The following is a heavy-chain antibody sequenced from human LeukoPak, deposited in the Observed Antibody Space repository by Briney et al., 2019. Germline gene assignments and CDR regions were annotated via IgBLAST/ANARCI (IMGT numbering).Heavy chain of an antibody. CDR2: INWNGGST. Sequence: GGSLRLSCAASGFTFDDYGMSWVRQAPGKGLEWVSGINWNGGSTGYADSVKGRFTISRDNAKNSLYLQMNSLRAEDTALYYCAGSVAAPYYYYYMDVWGKGTTVTVSS. CDR3: AGSVAAPYYYYYMDV. J-gene: IGHJ6*03. V-gene: IGHV3-20*04. D-gene: IGHD6-19*01. CDR1: GFTFDDYG.